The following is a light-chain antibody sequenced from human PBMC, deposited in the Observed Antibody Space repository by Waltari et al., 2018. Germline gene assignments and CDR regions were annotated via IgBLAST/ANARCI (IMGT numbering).Light chain of an antibody. CDR1: SSDVGGYNY. CDR2: DVS. V-gene: IGLV2-14*03. J-gene: IGLJ2*01. CDR3: SSYTSSSTHVV. Sequence: QSALTQPASVSGSPGQSITISCTGTSSDVGGYNYVSWYQQHPGKAPKLMNYDVSNRPAVVSNRFSGSKSGNTASLTISGLQAEDEADYYCSSYTSSSTHVVFGGGTKLTVL.